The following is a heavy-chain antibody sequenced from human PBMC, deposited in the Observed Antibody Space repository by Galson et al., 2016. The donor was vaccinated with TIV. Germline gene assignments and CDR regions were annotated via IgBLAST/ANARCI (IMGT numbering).Heavy chain of an antibody. CDR3: ARDRNSVSAVVLEDDAFDI. V-gene: IGHV1-18*01. Sequence: SVKVSCKASGYNFAMHAISWVRQAPGEGLEWMAWTRTYNGDTRHAEKVQGRVTTTTDTSTGTADMELRSLRADATAVYYCARDRNSVSAVVLEDDAFDIWGQGTLVTVSS. CDR1: GYNFAMHA. CDR2: TRTYNGDT. D-gene: IGHD3-3*01. J-gene: IGHJ3*02.